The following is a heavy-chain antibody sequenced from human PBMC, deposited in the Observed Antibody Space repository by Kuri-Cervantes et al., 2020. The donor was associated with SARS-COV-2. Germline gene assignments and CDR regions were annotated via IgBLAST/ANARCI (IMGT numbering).Heavy chain of an antibody. CDR1: GGSISSSSYY. Sequence: SETLSLTCTVSGGSISSSSYYWGWIRQPPGKGLEWIGSIYYSGSTYYNPSLKSRVTISVDTSKNQFSLKLSSVIAADTAVYYCASFSTRGDPWGQGTLVTVSS. V-gene: IGHV4-39*01. J-gene: IGHJ5*02. D-gene: IGHD2/OR15-2a*01. CDR3: ASFSTRGDP. CDR2: IYYSGST.